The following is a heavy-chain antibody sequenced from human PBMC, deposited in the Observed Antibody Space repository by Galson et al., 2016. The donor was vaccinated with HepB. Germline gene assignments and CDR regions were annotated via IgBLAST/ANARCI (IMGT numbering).Heavy chain of an antibody. D-gene: IGHD3-9*01. V-gene: IGHV4-4*07. J-gene: IGHJ3*02. Sequence: SETLSLTCTVSGVSIRSHYWSWIRQPAGKGLEWIGRTHISGINNYNPSLASRLSMSINTTESQFSLHLTSVTAADTAVYYCAKVGATYYDILTGAGDAFDIWGQGTMVTVSS. CDR1: GVSIRSHY. CDR3: AKVGATYYDILTGAGDAFDI. CDR2: THISGIN.